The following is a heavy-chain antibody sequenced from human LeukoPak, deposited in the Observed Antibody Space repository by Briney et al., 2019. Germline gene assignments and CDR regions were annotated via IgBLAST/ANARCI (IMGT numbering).Heavy chain of an antibody. V-gene: IGHV3-7*01. D-gene: IGHD3-16*01. CDR3: ARDARGARDNYFDY. CDR2: MKEDGSEK. CDR1: GFTFSRYW. Sequence: GGSLRLSCAASGFTFSRYWMAWVRQAPGKGLEWVANMKEDGSEKYYVDSVKGRFTISRDNSKNTLYLQMNSLRAEDTAVYYCARDARGARDNYFDYWGQGTLVTVSS. J-gene: IGHJ4*02.